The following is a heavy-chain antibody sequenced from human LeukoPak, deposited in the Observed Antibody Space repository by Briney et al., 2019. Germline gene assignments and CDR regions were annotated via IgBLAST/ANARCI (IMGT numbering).Heavy chain of an antibody. CDR3: ARDVAARPLAYFDY. D-gene: IGHD6-6*01. CDR1: GGSISSSSW. CDR2: IYHSGST. J-gene: IGHJ4*02. V-gene: IGHV4-4*02. Sequence: SETLSLTCAVSGGSISSSSWWSWVRQPPGKGLEWIGEIYHSGSTNYNPSLKSRVTISVDKSKNQFSLKLSSVTAADTAVYYCARDVAARPLAYFDYWGQGTLVTVSS.